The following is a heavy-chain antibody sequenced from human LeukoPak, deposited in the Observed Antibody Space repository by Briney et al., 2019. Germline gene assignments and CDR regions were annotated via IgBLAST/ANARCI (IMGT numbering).Heavy chain of an antibody. D-gene: IGHD2-15*01. CDR3: AKNLYCGGGSCYPSALGMDV. Sequence: PSETLSLTCAVSGDSISTNHWWSWVRQPPGKGLEWIGEVYHSGSTNYNPSLKSRVTISVDKSKNLFSLKLTSVTVADTAVYYCAKNLYCGGGSCYPSALGMDVWGQGTTVTVSS. J-gene: IGHJ6*02. V-gene: IGHV4-4*02. CDR1: GDSISTNHW. CDR2: VYHSGST.